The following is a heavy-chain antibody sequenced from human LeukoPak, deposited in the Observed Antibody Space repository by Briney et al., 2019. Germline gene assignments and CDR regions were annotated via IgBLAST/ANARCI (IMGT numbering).Heavy chain of an antibody. CDR1: GFTFDDYA. Sequence: GGSLRLSCAASGFTFDDYAMHWVRQAPGKGLEWVSGISWNSGSIGYADSVKGRFTISRDNAKNSLYLQMNSLRAEDTALYYCAKDRRSGAWNYFDNWGQGTLVTVSS. D-gene: IGHD1-1*01. CDR2: ISWNSGSI. J-gene: IGHJ4*02. V-gene: IGHV3-9*01. CDR3: AKDRRSGAWNYFDN.